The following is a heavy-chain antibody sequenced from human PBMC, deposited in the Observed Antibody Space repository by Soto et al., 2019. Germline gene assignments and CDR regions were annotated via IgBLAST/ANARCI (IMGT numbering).Heavy chain of an antibody. CDR1: GFTVNGKKY. V-gene: IGHV3-53*01. Sequence: DVQVVESGGGLIQPGGSLRLSCAASGFTVNGKKYMTWVHQAPGKGLEWVSALYIADGTFYADSVKGRFTVSIDSSKNTVYLQMNNLSPEDTAVYYCATWLLREHAFDIWGLGTMVTVSS. D-gene: IGHD2-15*01. J-gene: IGHJ3*02. CDR3: ATWLLREHAFDI. CDR2: LYIADGT.